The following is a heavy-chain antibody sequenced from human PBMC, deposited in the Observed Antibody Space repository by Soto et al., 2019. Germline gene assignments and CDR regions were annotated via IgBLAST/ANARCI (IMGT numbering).Heavy chain of an antibody. CDR3: AREDPRVCSGGSCYPRDAFDI. J-gene: IGHJ3*02. Sequence: QVQLQESGPGLVKPSQTLSLTCTVSGGSISSGGYYWSWIRQHPGKGLEWIGYIYYSGSTYYNPSLKSRVTISVDPSKTQCALKMGYVTAADTAVYYCAREDPRVCSGGSCYPRDAFDIWGQGTMVTVSS. CDR1: GGSISSGGYY. CDR2: IYYSGST. V-gene: IGHV4-31*03. D-gene: IGHD2-15*01.